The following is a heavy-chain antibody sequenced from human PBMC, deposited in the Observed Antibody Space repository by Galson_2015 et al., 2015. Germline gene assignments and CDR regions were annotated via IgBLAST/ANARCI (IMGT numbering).Heavy chain of an antibody. J-gene: IGHJ5*02. CDR2: ISWNSGSI. V-gene: IGHV3-9*01. CDR1: GFTFDDYA. CDR3: AKDQGA. D-gene: IGHD1-26*01. Sequence: SLRLSCAASGFTFDDYAMHWVRHAPGKGLEWVSGISWNSGSIGYADSVKGRFTISRDNAKNSLYLQMNSLRAEDTALYYCAKDQGAWGQGTLVTVSS.